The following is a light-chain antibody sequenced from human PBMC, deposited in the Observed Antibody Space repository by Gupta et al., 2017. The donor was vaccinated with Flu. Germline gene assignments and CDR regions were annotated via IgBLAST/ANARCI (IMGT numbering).Light chain of an antibody. V-gene: IGKV1D-16*02. Sequence: PSSLAAALGDTVTITWRARQDIKKWLVWYQRQPGTPPKPLIYAASTVRKGVPSRFSGTGIGTEFTLTINTREPEDFATYGCQHDDDYPYTFGGGTXVEIK. CDR2: AAS. CDR1: QDIKKW. CDR3: QHDDDYPYT. J-gene: IGKJ4*01.